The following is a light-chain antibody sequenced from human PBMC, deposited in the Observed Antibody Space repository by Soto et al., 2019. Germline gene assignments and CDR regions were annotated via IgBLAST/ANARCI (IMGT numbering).Light chain of an antibody. CDR1: RSDVGGYNY. J-gene: IGLJ1*01. Sequence: SALTQPASVSGSPGQSITISCTGTRSDVGGYNYVSWYQQHPGKAPKLMIYDVSNRPSGVSNRFSGSKSGNTASLTISGLQAEDEADYYCSSYTSSTTPYVFGTGTKLTVL. CDR2: DVS. V-gene: IGLV2-14*01. CDR3: SSYTSSTTPYV.